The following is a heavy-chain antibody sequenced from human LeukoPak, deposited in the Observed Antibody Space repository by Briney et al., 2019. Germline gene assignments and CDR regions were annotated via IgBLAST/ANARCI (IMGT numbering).Heavy chain of an antibody. CDR2: IIPIFGTA. CDR3: ARDLGVYYYDSSGYLDY. Sequence: ASVKVSCKASGGTFSSYAISWVRQAPGQGLEWMGGIIPIFGTAIYAQKFQGRVTITADKSTSTAYMELSSLRSEDTAVYYCARDLGVYYYDSSGYLDYWGQGTLVTVSS. D-gene: IGHD3-22*01. V-gene: IGHV1-69*06. CDR1: GGTFSSYA. J-gene: IGHJ4*02.